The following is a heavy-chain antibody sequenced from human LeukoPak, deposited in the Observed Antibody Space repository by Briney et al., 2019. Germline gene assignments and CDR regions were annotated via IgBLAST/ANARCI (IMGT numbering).Heavy chain of an antibody. Sequence: GGSLRLSCAASGFTFSSYSMNWVRQAPGKGLEWVSSISSSSSYIDYADSVKGRFTVSRDNAKNSLYLQMNSLRAEDTAVYYCARDQPYYYDSSGYLDYWGQGTLVTVSS. D-gene: IGHD3-22*01. CDR2: ISSSSSYI. CDR3: ARDQPYYYDSSGYLDY. J-gene: IGHJ4*02. CDR1: GFTFSSYS. V-gene: IGHV3-21*01.